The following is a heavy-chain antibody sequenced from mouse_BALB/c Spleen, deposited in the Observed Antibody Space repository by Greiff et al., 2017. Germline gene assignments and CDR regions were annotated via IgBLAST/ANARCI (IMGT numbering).Heavy chain of an antibody. CDR1: GFTFSDYY. CDR2: ISDGGSYT. J-gene: IGHJ4*01. CDR3: EREGGIKGYYAMDY. V-gene: IGHV5-4*02. D-gene: IGHD2-4*01. Sequence: EVHLVESGGGLVKPGGSLKLSCAASGFTFSDYYMYWVRQTPEKRLEWVATISDGGSYTYYPDSVKGRFTISRDNAKNNLYLQMSSLKSEDTAMYYCEREGGIKGYYAMDYWGQGTSVTVSS.